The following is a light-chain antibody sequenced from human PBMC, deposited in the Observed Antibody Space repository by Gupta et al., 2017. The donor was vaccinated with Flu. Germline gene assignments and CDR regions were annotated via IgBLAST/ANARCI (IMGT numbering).Light chain of an antibody. Sequence: LLTQPHSVSEAPGQTVTISCTRSSGNIASNYMQWYQQRPGRAPTPVIYEDDQRPAGVPDRFSGSIDSSSNSASLTSSGLKTEDEADYYCQSFDASTWVFGGGTKLTVL. CDR1: SGNIASNY. CDR3: QSFDASTWV. J-gene: IGLJ3*02. CDR2: EDD. V-gene: IGLV6-57*03.